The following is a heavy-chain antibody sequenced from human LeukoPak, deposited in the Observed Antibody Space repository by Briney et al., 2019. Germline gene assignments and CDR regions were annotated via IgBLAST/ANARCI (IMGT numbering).Heavy chain of an antibody. CDR1: GGSFSGYY. CDR2: IYYSGST. Sequence: SETLSLTCAVYGGSFSGYYWSWIRQHPGKGLEWIGYIYYSGSTYYNPSLKSRVTISVDTSKNQFSLKLSSVTAADTAVYYCARVGGDSSSGMDVWGQGTTVTVSS. D-gene: IGHD3-16*01. V-gene: IGHV4-31*11. CDR3: ARVGGDSSSGMDV. J-gene: IGHJ6*02.